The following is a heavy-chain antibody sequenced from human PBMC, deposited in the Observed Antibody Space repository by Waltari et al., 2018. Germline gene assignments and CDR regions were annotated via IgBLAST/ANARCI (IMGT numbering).Heavy chain of an antibody. CDR1: GFTFDDYA. J-gene: IGHJ3*02. CDR3: AKASCSSTSCDAFDI. V-gene: IGHV3-9*01. CDR2: ISWNSGSI. Sequence: EVQLVESGGGLVQPGRSLRLSCAASGFTFDDYAMHWVRQAPGKGLEWVSGISWNSGSIGKADSGKGRFAISRDNAKNALYLQMNSLRAEDTALYYCAKASCSSTSCDAFDIWGQGTMVTVSS. D-gene: IGHD2-2*01.